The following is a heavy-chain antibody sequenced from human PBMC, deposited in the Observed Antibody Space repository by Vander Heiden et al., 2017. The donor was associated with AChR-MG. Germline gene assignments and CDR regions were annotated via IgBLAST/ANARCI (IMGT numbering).Heavy chain of an antibody. CDR2: INHSGST. CDR3: ARGGVYYYDSSGYYIYDY. D-gene: IGHD3-22*01. V-gene: IGHV4-34*01. Sequence: QVQLQQWGAGLLKPSETLSLTCAVYGGSFSGYYWSWIRQPPGKGLEWIGEINHSGSTNYNPSLKRRVTISVDTSKNQFSLKLSSVTAAETAVYYCARGGVYYYDSSGYYIYDYWVQGTLVTVSS. CDR1: GGSFSGYY. J-gene: IGHJ4*02.